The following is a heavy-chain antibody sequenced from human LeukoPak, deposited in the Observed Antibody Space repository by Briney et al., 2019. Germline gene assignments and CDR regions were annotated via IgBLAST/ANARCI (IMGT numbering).Heavy chain of an antibody. Sequence: PSETLSLTCTVSGGSISSYYWSWLRQPPGKGLEWIGYIYYSGSTNYNPSLKSRVTISVDTSKNQFSLKLSSVTAADTAVYYCARVGSKDDSSGYNTPGGLDYWGQGTLVTVSS. CDR3: ARVGSKDDSSGYNTPGGLDY. CDR1: GGSISSYY. J-gene: IGHJ4*02. V-gene: IGHV4-59*01. D-gene: IGHD3-22*01. CDR2: IYYSGST.